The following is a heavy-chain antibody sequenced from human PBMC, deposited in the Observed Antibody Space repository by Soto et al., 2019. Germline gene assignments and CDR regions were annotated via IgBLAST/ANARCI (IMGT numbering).Heavy chain of an antibody. CDR2: ISGSGDSA. Sequence: EVQLLESGGGLVQPGGSLRLSCAASGFTFSRHAMSWVRQAPGQGLEWVSAISGSGDSAYHADSVKGRFTNSRDNSKNTLYLQMNSLRAEDTALYYCAKAGGSTWDYGMDVWGQGTTVTVSS. CDR1: GFTFSRHA. J-gene: IGHJ6*02. CDR3: AKAGGSTWDYGMDV. V-gene: IGHV3-23*01. D-gene: IGHD2-15*01.